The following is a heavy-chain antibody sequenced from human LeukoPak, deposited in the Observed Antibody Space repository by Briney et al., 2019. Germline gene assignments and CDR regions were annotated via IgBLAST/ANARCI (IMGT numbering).Heavy chain of an antibody. Sequence: GGSLRLSCAASGFTFSSYGMHWVRQAPGKGLEWVAFIRYDGSNKYYADSVKGRFTISRDNPKNTVYLQMNSLSTEDTAVYYCARVLHKRNYDSSDYYGSWGQGTLVTVSS. CDR2: IRYDGSNK. CDR1: GFTFSSYG. J-gene: IGHJ5*02. D-gene: IGHD3-22*01. CDR3: ARVLHKRNYDSSDYYGS. V-gene: IGHV3-30*02.